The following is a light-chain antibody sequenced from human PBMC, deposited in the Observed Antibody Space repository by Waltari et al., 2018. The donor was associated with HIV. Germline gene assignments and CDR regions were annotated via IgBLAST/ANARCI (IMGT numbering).Light chain of an antibody. Sequence: QLVLTQSPSASASLRASVKLTCTLSSGHTTYAIAWHQQQPEKGPRFLMKVNSDGSHTRGDGIPDRLSGSSSGAQRYLTISSLQSADEADYYCQTWGTGIVVFGGGTKLTVL. V-gene: IGLV4-69*01. J-gene: IGLJ2*01. CDR1: SGHTTYA. CDR2: VNSDGSH. CDR3: QTWGTGIVV.